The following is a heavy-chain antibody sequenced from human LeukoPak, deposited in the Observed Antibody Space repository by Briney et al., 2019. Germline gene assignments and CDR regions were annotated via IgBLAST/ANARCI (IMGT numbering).Heavy chain of an antibody. V-gene: IGHV4-59*08. D-gene: IGHD2-2*01. CDR2: IYYSGST. Sequence: PSETLSLTCTVSGGSISSYYWSWIRQPPGKGLEWIGYIYYSGSTNYNPSLKRRVTISVDTSKNQFSLKLSSVTAADTAVYYCARLRYCSSASCSDFDYWGQGTLVTVSS. CDR3: ARLRYCSSASCSDFDY. CDR1: GGSISSYY. J-gene: IGHJ4*02.